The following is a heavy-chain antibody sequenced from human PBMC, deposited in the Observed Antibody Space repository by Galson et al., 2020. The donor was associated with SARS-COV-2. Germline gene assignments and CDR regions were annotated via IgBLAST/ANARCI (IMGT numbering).Heavy chain of an antibody. J-gene: IGHJ3*02. D-gene: IGHD1-26*01. CDR3: AKSPHSGTFYAALDI. CDR2: ISYDGTYK. CDR1: GFTFSSYV. Sequence: GESLKISCAPSGFTFSSYVMHWVRQAPGKGLEWVAVISYDGTYKHYADSVKGRVTTSRDNSKDTLYLQVDSLRPEDTAVYYCAKSPHSGTFYAALDIRGQGTMVTVSS. V-gene: IGHV3-30*18.